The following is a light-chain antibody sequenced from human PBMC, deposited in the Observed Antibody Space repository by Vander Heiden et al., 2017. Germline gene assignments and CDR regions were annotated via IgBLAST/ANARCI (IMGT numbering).Light chain of an antibody. J-gene: IGKJ5*01. CDR3: PQSYSTRPIT. CDR2: AAS. Sequence: DIQMTQSPSSLSASVGDRVTITCRASQSISSYLNWYQQKPGKAPKLLIYAASSLQSVVPSRFSGTPSGTDFTLTISSLKPEASAPYYCPQSYSTRPITFGQGTRLQIK. V-gene: IGKV1-39*01. CDR1: QSISSY.